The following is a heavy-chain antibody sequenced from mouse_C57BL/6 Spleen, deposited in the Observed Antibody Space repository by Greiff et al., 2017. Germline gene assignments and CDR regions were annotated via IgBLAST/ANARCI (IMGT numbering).Heavy chain of an antibody. CDR2: INPGSGGT. V-gene: IGHV1-54*01. CDR1: GYAFTNYL. J-gene: IGHJ1*03. CDR3: ARGPNGSSSYWYCDV. Sequence: QVQLQQSGAELVRPGTSVKVSCKASGYAFTNYLIEWVKQRPGQGLEWIGVINPGSGGTNYNEKFKGKATLTADKSSSTAYMQLSSLTSEDSAVYFCARGPNGSSSYWYCDVWGTGTTVTVSS. D-gene: IGHD1-1*01.